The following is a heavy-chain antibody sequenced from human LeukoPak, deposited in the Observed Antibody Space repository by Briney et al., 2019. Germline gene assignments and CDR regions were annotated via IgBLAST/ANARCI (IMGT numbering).Heavy chain of an antibody. CDR2: ISSSSSYI. D-gene: IGHD4-17*01. CDR3: AREFDYGDSRSYYMDV. J-gene: IGHJ6*03. V-gene: IGHV3-21*01. CDR1: GFTFSSYS. Sequence: PGGSLRLSCAASGFTFSSYSMNWVRQAPGKGLEWVSSISSSSSYIYFADSVKGRFTISRDNAKNSLYLQMNSLRAEDTAVYYCAREFDYGDSRSYYMDVWGKGTTVTVSS.